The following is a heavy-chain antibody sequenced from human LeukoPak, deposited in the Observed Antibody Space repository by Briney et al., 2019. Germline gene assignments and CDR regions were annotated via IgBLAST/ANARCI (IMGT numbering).Heavy chain of an antibody. Sequence: ASVKVSCKASGSTFTGYYMHWVRQAPGQGLEWMGIINPSGGSTSYAQKFQGRVTMTRDTSTSTVYMELSSLRSEDTAVYYCARSAATWARYDYWGQGTLVTVSS. D-gene: IGHD2-15*01. V-gene: IGHV1-46*03. J-gene: IGHJ4*02. CDR2: INPSGGST. CDR1: GSTFTGYY. CDR3: ARSAATWARYDY.